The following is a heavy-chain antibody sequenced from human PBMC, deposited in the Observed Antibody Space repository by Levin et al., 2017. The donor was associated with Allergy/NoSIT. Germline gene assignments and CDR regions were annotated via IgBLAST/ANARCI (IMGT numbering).Heavy chain of an antibody. CDR1: GFTFKSYG. V-gene: IGHV3-33*01. Sequence: SLKISCAASGFTFKSYGMHWVRQAPGKGLEWVALIWYDGSNQYYADSVKGRFTISRDDSKNTVYLKMNTLRAGDTAIYYCARDDLVDVDTPVGIDYWGQGTLVTVSS. CDR2: IWYDGSNQ. J-gene: IGHJ4*02. D-gene: IGHD2-15*01. CDR3: ARDDLVDVDTPVGIDY.